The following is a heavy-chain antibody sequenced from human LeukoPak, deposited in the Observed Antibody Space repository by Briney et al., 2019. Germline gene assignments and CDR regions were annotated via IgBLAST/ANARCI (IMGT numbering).Heavy chain of an antibody. Sequence: ASVKVSCKASGYTFTGYYMHWVRQAPGQGLEWMGWINADSGGTNHAQKFQGRVTMTRDTSISTAYMELSRLRSDDTAVYYCARRYCSTTSCYMADYWGQGTLVTVSS. CDR2: INADSGGT. D-gene: IGHD2-2*02. V-gene: IGHV1-2*02. CDR1: GYTFTGYY. CDR3: ARRYCSTTSCYMADY. J-gene: IGHJ4*02.